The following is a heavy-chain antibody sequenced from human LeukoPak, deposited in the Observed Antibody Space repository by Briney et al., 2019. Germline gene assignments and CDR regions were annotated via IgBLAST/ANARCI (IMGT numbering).Heavy chain of an antibody. CDR1: GFTFTSSA. CDR3: AADGNSDLFDYYYYMDV. D-gene: IGHD4-23*01. Sequence: SVRVSCKASGFTFTSSAVQWVRQARGQRLEWIGWIVVGSGNTNYAQKFQERVTITRDMSTSTAYMELSSLRSEDTAVYYCAADGNSDLFDYYYYMDVWGKGTTVTVSS. J-gene: IGHJ6*03. V-gene: IGHV1-58*01. CDR2: IVVGSGNT.